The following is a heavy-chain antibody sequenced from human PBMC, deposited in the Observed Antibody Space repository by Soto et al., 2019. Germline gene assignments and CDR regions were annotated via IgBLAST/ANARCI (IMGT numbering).Heavy chain of an antibody. V-gene: IGHV4-59*08. J-gene: IGHJ6*03. Sequence: SETLSLTWTVSGGSINSYYWIWIRQPPGKGLEWIGYIYYSGSTNYNPSLKSRVTISEDTSKNQFSLKLSSVTAADTAVYYCARQKGVYYYYMDVWGKGTTVTVSS. CDR3: ARQKGVYYYYMDV. CDR2: IYYSGST. CDR1: GGSINSYY. D-gene: IGHD3-16*01.